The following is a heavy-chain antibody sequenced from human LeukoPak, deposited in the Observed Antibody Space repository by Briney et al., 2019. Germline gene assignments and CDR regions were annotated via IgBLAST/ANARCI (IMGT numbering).Heavy chain of an antibody. D-gene: IGHD1-14*01. CDR1: GGSFSGYY. J-gene: IGHJ6*03. CDR3: ARVAQTMTPTFYYYYYMDV. CDR2: INHSGST. V-gene: IGHV4-34*01. Sequence: NPSETLSLTCAVYGGSFSGYYWSWIRQPPGKGLEWIGEINHSGSTNYNPSLKSRVTISVDTSKNQFSLRLTSVTAADTAVYYCARVAQTMTPTFYYYYYMDVWGKGTTVTISS.